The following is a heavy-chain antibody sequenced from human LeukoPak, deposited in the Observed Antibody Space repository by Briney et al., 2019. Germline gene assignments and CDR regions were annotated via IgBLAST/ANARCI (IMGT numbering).Heavy chain of an antibody. CDR2: INHSGST. CDR3: ARTRSRGDYGLYYFDY. CDR1: GGSFSGYY. J-gene: IGHJ4*02. V-gene: IGHV4-34*01. Sequence: PSETLSLTCAVYGGSFSGYYWSWIRQPPGKGLEWIGEINHSGSTNYNPSLKRRVTISVDTSKNQFSLKLSSVTAADTAVYYCARTRSRGDYGLYYFDYWGQGTLVTVSS. D-gene: IGHD4-17*01.